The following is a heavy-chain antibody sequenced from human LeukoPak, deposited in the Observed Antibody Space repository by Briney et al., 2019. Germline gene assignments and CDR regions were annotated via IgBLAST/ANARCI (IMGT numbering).Heavy chain of an antibody. CDR3: ARPGYSSSLDY. CDR1: GYSFTTNW. D-gene: IGHD6-13*01. J-gene: IGHJ4*02. V-gene: IGHV5-51*01. CDR2: IFPSDSDT. Sequence: GESLKISCKGFGYSFTTNWIGWVRQMPGKDLEWMGIIFPSDSDTRYSPSFQGQVTISADKSTSTAYLQWSSLKASDTAMYYCARPGYSSSLDYWGQGTLVTVSS.